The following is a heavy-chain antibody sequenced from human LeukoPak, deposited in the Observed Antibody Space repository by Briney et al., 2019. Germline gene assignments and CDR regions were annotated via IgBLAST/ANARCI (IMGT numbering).Heavy chain of an antibody. J-gene: IGHJ4*02. CDR1: GFTVSSNY. CDR3: ARDLSGVAGYTYGRGIDY. CDR2: IKKDGSEK. V-gene: IGHV3-7*01. Sequence: GGSLRLSCAASGFTVSSNYMTWVRQAPGKGLEWVANIKKDGSEKYYVDSVKGRFTISRDNAKTSLYLQMNSLRAEDTAVYYCARDLSGVAGYTYGRGIDYWGQGTLVTVSS. D-gene: IGHD5-18*01.